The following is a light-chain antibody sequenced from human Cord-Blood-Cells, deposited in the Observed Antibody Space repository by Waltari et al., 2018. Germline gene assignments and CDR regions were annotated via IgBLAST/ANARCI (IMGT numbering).Light chain of an antibody. Sequence: QSALTQPASVSGSPGQSITISCTGTSSDVGSYNLVSWYQQHPGKAPKLMIYEGSKRPSVVSNRFSGSKSGNTASLTISGLQAEAEADYYCCSYAGSSTYVFGTGTKVTVL. V-gene: IGLV2-23*01. CDR3: CSYAGSSTYV. J-gene: IGLJ1*01. CDR1: SSDVGSYNL. CDR2: EGS.